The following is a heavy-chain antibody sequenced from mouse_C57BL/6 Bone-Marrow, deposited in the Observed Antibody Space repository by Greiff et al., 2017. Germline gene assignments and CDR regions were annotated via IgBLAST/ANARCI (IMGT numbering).Heavy chain of an antibody. D-gene: IGHD2-3*01. CDR2: IYPGSGST. J-gene: IGHJ4*01. V-gene: IGHV1-55*01. CDR1: GYTFTSYW. CDR3: ARRGWLLRSYYYAMDY. Sequence: QVQLQQPGAELVKPGASVKMSCKASGYTFTSYWITWVKQRPGQGLEWIGDIYPGSGSTNYNEKFKSKATLTVDTSSSTAYMQLSSLTSEDSAVYYCARRGWLLRSYYYAMDYWGQGTSVTVSS.